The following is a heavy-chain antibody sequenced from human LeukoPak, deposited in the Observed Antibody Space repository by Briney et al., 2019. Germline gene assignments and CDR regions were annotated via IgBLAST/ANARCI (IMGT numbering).Heavy chain of an antibody. CDR2: IIPIFGTA. D-gene: IGHD3-22*01. J-gene: IGHJ4*02. CDR1: GGTFSSYA. Sequence: SVKVSCKASGGTFSSYAVSWVRQAPGQGLEWMGRIIPIFGTANYAQKFQGRVTITTDESTSTAYMELSSLRSEDTAVYYCASSGSRVGYWEDYFDYWGQGTLVTVSS. V-gene: IGHV1-69*05. CDR3: ASSGSRVGYWEDYFDY.